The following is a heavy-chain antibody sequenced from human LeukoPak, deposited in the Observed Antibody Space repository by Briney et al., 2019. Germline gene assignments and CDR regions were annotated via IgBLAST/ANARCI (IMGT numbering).Heavy chain of an antibody. J-gene: IGHJ4*02. CDR1: GYTFTSYG. D-gene: IGHD3-10*01. V-gene: IGHV1-18*01. Sequence: ASVKVSCKASGYTFTSYGISWVRQAPGQGLEWMGWISAYNGNTNYAQKLQGRVTMTTDTSTSTAYMELRSLRSDDTAVYYCAGSKVQLWLGDFLPFDQWGQGTLVTVSS. CDR2: ISAYNGNT. CDR3: AGSKVQLWLGDFLPFDQ.